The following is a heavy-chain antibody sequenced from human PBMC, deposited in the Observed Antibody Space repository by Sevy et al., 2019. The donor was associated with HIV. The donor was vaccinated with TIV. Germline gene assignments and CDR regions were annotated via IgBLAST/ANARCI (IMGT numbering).Heavy chain of an antibody. CDR2: INNDGSGT. J-gene: IGHJ3*02. CDR3: ARGGIEQAHAFDI. V-gene: IGHV3-74*01. Sequence: WGSLRLSCAASGFTFSRYWMHWVRQAPGKGLVWVSRINNDGSGTIYADSVKGRFTISRDNAKNTLYLQMHRLRAEDTAVYYCARGGIEQAHAFDIWGQGTLVTVSS. CDR1: GFTFSRYW. D-gene: IGHD2-15*01.